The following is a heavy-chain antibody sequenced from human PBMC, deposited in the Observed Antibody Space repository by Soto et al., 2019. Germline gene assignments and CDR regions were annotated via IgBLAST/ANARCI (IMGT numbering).Heavy chain of an antibody. J-gene: IGHJ6*02. CDR1: GFTFSSYG. V-gene: IGHV3-33*01. CDR2: IWYDGSNK. CDR3: ARIRSPRDYYGMDV. Sequence: GGSLRLSCAASGFTFSSYGMHWVRQAPGKGLEWVAVIWYDGSNKYYADSVKGRFTISRDNSKNTLYLQMNSLRAEDTAVYYRARIRSPRDYYGMDVWGQGTTVTVSS. D-gene: IGHD3-3*01.